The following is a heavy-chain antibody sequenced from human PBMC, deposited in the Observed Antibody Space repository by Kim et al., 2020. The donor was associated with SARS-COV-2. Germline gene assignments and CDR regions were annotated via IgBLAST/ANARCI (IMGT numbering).Heavy chain of an antibody. J-gene: IGHJ5*02. D-gene: IGHD2-21*02. CDR2: INPSGGST. Sequence: ASVKVSCKASGYTFTSYYMHWVRQAPGQGLEWMGIINPSGGSTSYAQKFQGRVTMTRDTSTSTAYMELSSLRSEDTAVYYCARDPLPVVTPLGPYNWFETWGEGAL. CDR1: GYTFTSYY. V-gene: IGHV1-46*01. CDR3: ARDPLPVVTPLGPYNWFET.